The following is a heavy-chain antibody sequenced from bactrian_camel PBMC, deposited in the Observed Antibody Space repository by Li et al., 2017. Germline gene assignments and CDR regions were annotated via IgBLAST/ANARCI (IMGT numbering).Heavy chain of an antibody. D-gene: IGHD7*01. Sequence: HVQLVESGGGSVQAGGSLRLSCAATADVYRLNCLGWYRQAPGKEREALAAIVTLTNSPAYVESVKGRFTISRDNAKNTVYLQMNSLQPDDTAVYYCAALTPIRWTGVCEPHRTWQYSGQGTQVTVS. V-gene: IGHV3S53*01. CDR3: AALTPIRWTGVCEPHRTWQY. CDR1: ADVYRLNC. J-gene: IGHJ4*01. CDR2: IVTLTNSP.